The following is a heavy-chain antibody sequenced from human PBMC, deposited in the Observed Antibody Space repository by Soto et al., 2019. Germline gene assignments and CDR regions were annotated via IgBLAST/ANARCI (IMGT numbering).Heavy chain of an antibody. Sequence: TSETLSLTCTVSGDSVSSDNYYWNWIRQPPGKGLEWIGYIYYSGSTDYSPSLKSRVTMSVDTSKKQFSLKLSSVTAADTAVYYCATGNASGLFFDYWGQGTLGTVSS. CDR3: ATGNASGLFFDY. CDR1: GDSVSSDNYY. CDR2: IYYSGST. V-gene: IGHV4-61*01. D-gene: IGHD6-19*01. J-gene: IGHJ4*02.